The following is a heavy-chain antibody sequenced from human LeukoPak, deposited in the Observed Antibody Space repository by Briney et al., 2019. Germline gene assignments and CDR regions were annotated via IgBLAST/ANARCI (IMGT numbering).Heavy chain of an antibody. Sequence: SQTLSLTCAISGDSVSSNSAAWNWIRQSPSRGLEWLGRTYYRSKWYNDYAVSVKSRITINPDTSKNQFSLKLSSVTAADTAVYYCARYPPYYYGSGSALDYWGQGTLVTVSS. CDR3: ARYPPYYYGSGSALDY. J-gene: IGHJ4*02. D-gene: IGHD3-10*01. CDR2: TYYRSKWYN. CDR1: GDSVSSNSAA. V-gene: IGHV6-1*01.